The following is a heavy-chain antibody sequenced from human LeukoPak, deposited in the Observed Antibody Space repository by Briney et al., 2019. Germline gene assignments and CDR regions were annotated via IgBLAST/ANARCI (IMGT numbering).Heavy chain of an antibody. J-gene: IGHJ5*02. V-gene: IGHV4-39*01. Sequence: ADPLSLPCSVSGGLMSSSSYYWGWIRKPRGEVLEWIGRIYYSGSTYYNPSLQSRVTISVDTSKNQLSLKLSSVTAADTAVYYCARATPYNWFDPWGQGTLVTVSS. CDR2: IYYSGST. CDR3: ARATPYNWFDP. CDR1: GGLMSSSSYY.